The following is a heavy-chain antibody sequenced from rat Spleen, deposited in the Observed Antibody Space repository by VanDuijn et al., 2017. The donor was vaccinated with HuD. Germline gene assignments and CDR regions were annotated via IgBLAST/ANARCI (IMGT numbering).Heavy chain of an antibody. V-gene: IGHV5-25*01. CDR1: GFTFSLYY. CDR2: IRTGGGDT. J-gene: IGHJ4*01. CDR3: ARHDVYYYDGSYYPYYVMDA. D-gene: IGHD1-12*02. Sequence: EVQLVESGGGLVQPGRSMKLSCAASGFTFSLYYMAWVRQAPTKGLEWVASIRTGGGDTYYRDSVKGRFTISRDNGKNTLYLQLIKLRSEDTATYYCARHDVYYYDGSYYPYYVMDAWGQGASVPVSS.